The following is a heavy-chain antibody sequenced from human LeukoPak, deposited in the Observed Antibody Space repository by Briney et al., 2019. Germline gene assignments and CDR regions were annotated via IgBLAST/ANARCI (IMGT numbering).Heavy chain of an antibody. CDR3: ARDGLPNLAYYGDYDH. CDR2: ISSSSSYI. D-gene: IGHD4-17*01. CDR1: GFTFSSYS. J-gene: IGHJ4*02. V-gene: IGHV3-21*01. Sequence: KTGGSLRLSCAASGFTFSSYSMNWVRQAPGKGLEWVSSISSSSSYIYYADSVKGRFTISRDNAKNSLYLQMNSLRAEDTAVYYCARDGLPNLAYYGDYDHWGQGTLVTVSS.